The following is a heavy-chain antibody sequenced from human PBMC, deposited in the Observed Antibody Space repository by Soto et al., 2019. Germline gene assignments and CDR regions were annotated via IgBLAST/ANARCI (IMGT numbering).Heavy chain of an antibody. J-gene: IGHJ4*02. CDR3: ARCSAGGWLQFDY. V-gene: IGHV4-30-4*01. CDR1: GGSISSGDYY. Sequence: SETLSLTCTVSGGSISSGDYYWSWIRQPPGKGLEWIGYIYYSGSTYYNPSLKSRVTISVDTSQNQFFLKLGTVTAADTAVYDCARCSAGGWLQFDYWGQGTLVTVSS. D-gene: IGHD2-8*02. CDR2: IYYSGST.